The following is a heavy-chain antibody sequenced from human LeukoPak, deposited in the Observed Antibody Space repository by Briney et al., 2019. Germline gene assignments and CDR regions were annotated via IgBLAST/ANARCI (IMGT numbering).Heavy chain of an antibody. J-gene: IGHJ4*02. CDR2: VYPGESHI. Sequence: GESLKISCKGSGYRFTSYWIAWVRQLPGKGLEWMGIVYPGESHIRYSPSFQGQVTISADKSISTAYLQWNSLRASDTAMYYCVRTSSTWYGDYWGQGTLVTVSS. CDR1: GYRFTSYW. CDR3: VRTSSTWYGDY. D-gene: IGHD6-13*01. V-gene: IGHV5-51*01.